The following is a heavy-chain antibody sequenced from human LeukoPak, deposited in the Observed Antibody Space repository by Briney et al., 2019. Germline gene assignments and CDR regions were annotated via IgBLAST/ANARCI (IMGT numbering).Heavy chain of an antibody. CDR2: ISGSGGST. V-gene: IGHV3-23*01. CDR3: AKDPAAISWLNAFDI. Sequence: GGSLRLSCAASGFTFSSHAMSWVRQAPGKGLEWVSGISGSGGSTDCADSVKGRFTISRDNSKNTLYLQMNSLRAEDTAVYYCAKDPAAISWLNAFDIWGQGTMVTVSS. D-gene: IGHD2-2*01. J-gene: IGHJ3*02. CDR1: GFTFSSHA.